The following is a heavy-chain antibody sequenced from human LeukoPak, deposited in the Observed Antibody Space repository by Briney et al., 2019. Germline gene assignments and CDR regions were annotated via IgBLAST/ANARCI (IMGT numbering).Heavy chain of an antibody. Sequence: SETLSLTCTVSGGSISSSSYYWGWIRQPPGKGLEWIGSIYYSGSTYYNPSLKSRVTISVDTSKNQFSLKLSSVTAPDTAVYYCARFHPYCSSTSCYDWFDPWGQGTLVTVSS. J-gene: IGHJ5*02. CDR2: IYYSGST. CDR1: GGSISSSSYY. CDR3: ARFHPYCSSTSCYDWFDP. D-gene: IGHD2-2*01. V-gene: IGHV4-39*07.